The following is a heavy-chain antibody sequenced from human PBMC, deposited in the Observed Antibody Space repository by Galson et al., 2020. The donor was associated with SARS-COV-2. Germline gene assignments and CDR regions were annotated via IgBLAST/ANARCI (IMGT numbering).Heavy chain of an antibody. CDR1: GFTFSSYG. Sequence: GGSLRLSCAASGFTFSSYGMHWVRQAPGKGLEWVAVIWYDGSNKYYADSVKGRFTISRDNSKNTLYLQMNSLRAEDTAVYYCARQYYYDISGYDYPVDDYYGMDVWGQGTTVTGSS. J-gene: IGHJ6*02. CDR3: ARQYYYDISGYDYPVDDYYGMDV. V-gene: IGHV3-33*08. D-gene: IGHD3-22*01. CDR2: IWYDGSNK.